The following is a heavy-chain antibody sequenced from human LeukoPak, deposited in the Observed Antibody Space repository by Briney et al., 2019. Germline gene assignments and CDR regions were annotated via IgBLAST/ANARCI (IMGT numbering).Heavy chain of an antibody. Sequence: PGGSLRLSCAASGFTFSNFWMHWVRHAPGKGLVWVALIYGDGSFTRYADSVKGRFTISRDNAKNTVYLQMNSLRAEDTAVYYCARDRPYYYGMDVWGQGTTVTVSS. CDR3: ARDRPYYYGMDV. CDR2: IYGDGSFT. CDR1: GFTFSNFW. V-gene: IGHV3-74*01. J-gene: IGHJ6*02.